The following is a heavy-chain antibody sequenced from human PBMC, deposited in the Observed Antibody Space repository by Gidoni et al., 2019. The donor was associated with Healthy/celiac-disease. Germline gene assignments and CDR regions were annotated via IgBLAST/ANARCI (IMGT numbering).Heavy chain of an antibody. D-gene: IGHD5-12*01. CDR2: IIPILGIA. J-gene: IGHJ4*02. CDR3: ARADSCYDCCY. V-gene: IGHV1-69*02. CDR1: GGTFSSYT. Sequence: QVQLVQSGAEVKKPGSSVKVSCKASGGTFSSYTISWVRQAPGPGLEWMGRIIPILGIANYAQKFQGRVTMTADKSTSTAYMELSSLRPEDTAVYYCARADSCYDCCYWGQGTLVTVSS.